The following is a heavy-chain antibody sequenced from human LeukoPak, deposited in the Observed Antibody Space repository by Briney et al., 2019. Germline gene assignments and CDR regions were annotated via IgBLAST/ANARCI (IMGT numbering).Heavy chain of an antibody. J-gene: IGHJ4*02. CDR2: ISSSGSTI. CDR3: ARAGYSSSWLDY. Sequence: GGSLRLSCAASGFTFSSYEMNWVRQAPGKGLEWVSYISSSGSTIYYADSVKGRFTISRDNAKNSLYLQMNSLRAEDTAVYYCARAGYSSSWLDYWGQGTPVTVSS. CDR1: GFTFSSYE. V-gene: IGHV3-48*03. D-gene: IGHD6-13*01.